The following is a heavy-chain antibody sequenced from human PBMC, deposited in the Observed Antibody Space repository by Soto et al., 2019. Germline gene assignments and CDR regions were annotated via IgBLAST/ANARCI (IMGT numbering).Heavy chain of an antibody. CDR2: IYHSGST. Sequence: QVQLQESGPGLVKPSGTLSLTCAVSSGSISSSNWWSWVRQPPGKGLEWIGEIYHSGSTNYNPSPKSRGTISVDKSKNQFSLKLSSVTAADTAVYYCARRGEELELGYWGQGTLVTVSS. J-gene: IGHJ4*02. D-gene: IGHD1-7*01. V-gene: IGHV4-4*02. CDR3: ARRGEELELGY. CDR1: SGSISSSNW.